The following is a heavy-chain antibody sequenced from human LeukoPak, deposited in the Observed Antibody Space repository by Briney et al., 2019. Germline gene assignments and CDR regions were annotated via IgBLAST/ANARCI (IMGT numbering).Heavy chain of an antibody. CDR3: AKYVSARGPPYALAV. D-gene: IGHD2/OR15-2a*01. CDR2: ISASGGST. CDR1: GYAFNFYA. V-gene: IGHV3-23*01. Sequence: GGSLRLSCAASGYAFNFYAMSWVRQAPGKGLEWVSGISASGGSTWYADSVKGRFTISRDNSRNTLYLQMNSLRAEDTAVYYCAKYVSARGPPYALAVWGQGTTVTVSS. J-gene: IGHJ6*02.